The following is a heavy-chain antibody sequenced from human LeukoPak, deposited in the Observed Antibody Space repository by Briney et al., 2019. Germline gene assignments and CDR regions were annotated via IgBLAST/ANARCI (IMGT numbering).Heavy chain of an antibody. CDR1: GFTLSSHT. V-gene: IGHV3-21*04. Sequence: GGSLRLSCAASGFTLSSHTMNWVRQAPGRGLEWVSSISSDSSYIYYEDSVKGRFTISRDNAKNSVFLQMNSLRVEDTAIYYCARALSAWGQGTLVTVSS. D-gene: IGHD3-3*01. J-gene: IGHJ4*02. CDR3: ARALSA. CDR2: ISSDSSYI.